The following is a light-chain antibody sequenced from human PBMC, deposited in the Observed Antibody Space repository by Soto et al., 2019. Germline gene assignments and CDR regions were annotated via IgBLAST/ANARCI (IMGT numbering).Light chain of an antibody. CDR2: KAS. J-gene: IGKJ1*01. Sequence: DIQMTQSPSTLSGSVGDRVTITCRASQTISSWLAWYQQKPGKARKLLIYKASTLKSGVPSRFSGSGSGTEFTLTISSLQPDDFATYYCQQYNSYPVGFGQGTKVDI. CDR3: QQYNSYPVG. CDR1: QTISSW. V-gene: IGKV1-5*03.